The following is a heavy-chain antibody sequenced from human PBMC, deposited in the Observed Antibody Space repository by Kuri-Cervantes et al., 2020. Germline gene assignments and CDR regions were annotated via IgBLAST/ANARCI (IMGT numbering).Heavy chain of an antibody. Sequence: GGSLRLSCAASGFTFSSYIMNWVRQAPGKGPEWVSYISSSSSTKYYVDSVKGRITISRDNAKNSLYLQMNSLRAEDTAVYYCASQGDLGYWGQGTLVTVSS. CDR3: ASQGDLGY. V-gene: IGHV3-48*01. CDR1: GFTFSSYI. CDR2: ISSSSSTK. D-gene: IGHD3-16*01. J-gene: IGHJ4*02.